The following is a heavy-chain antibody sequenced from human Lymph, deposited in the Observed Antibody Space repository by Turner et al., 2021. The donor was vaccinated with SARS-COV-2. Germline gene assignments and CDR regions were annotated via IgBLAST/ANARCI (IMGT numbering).Heavy chain of an antibody. CDR3: AKDPGYCSGGSCYSRTYFDF. CDR2: IRWDGGGT. D-gene: IGHD2-15*01. V-gene: IGHV3-43*02. CDR1: GFTFADYA. Sequence: EVQLVASGGGVVQPGGSLRLSCAASGFTFADYAMHWVRQAPGKGLEWVSLIRWDGGGTYYADSVKGRFTISRDNSKNSLSLQMNSLRAEDTALYYCAKDPGYCSGGSCYSRTYFDFWGQGTLVTVSA. J-gene: IGHJ4*02.